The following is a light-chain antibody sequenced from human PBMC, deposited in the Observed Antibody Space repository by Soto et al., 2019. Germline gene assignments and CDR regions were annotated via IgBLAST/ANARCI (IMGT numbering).Light chain of an antibody. Sequence: DVVMTQSPLSLPVTLGQAASISCRSSQSLEYSDGNTYLNWFHQMPGQSPRRLIYKVSKRDSVVSDRLMVSVLATDFTMTVRRVEAEDVGIYYCMQSTYWPLWTFGQGTKLEIK. J-gene: IGKJ1*01. CDR1: QSLEYSDGNTY. CDR2: KVS. V-gene: IGKV2-30*01. CDR3: MQSTYWPLWT.